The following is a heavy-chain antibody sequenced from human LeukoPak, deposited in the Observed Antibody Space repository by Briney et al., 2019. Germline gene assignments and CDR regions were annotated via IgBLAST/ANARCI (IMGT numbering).Heavy chain of an antibody. CDR3: ARDSKTCLDY. V-gene: IGHV1-18*01. CDR1: GYNFTSDG. J-gene: IGHJ4*02. CDR2: ISAYNGNT. Sequence: ASVKVSCKASGYNFTSDGISWVRQAPGQGLEWMGWISAYNGNTNYAQKHQGRVTMTTDTSTSTAYMELRSLTSDDTAVYYCARDSKTCLDYWGQGTLVTVSS.